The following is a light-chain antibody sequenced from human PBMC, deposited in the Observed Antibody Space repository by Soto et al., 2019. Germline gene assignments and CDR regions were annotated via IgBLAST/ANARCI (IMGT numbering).Light chain of an antibody. J-gene: IGLJ2*01. CDR1: SSDIGGYNY. Sequence: QSALTQPASVSGSPGQSITISCTGTSSDIGGYNYVSWYQQHPGKAPKLMIYEVSNRPSGVSNRFSGSKSDNTASLTISGLQAEDEADYYCCSFALRSTLIFGGGTKLTVL. V-gene: IGLV2-14*01. CDR3: CSFALRSTLI. CDR2: EVS.